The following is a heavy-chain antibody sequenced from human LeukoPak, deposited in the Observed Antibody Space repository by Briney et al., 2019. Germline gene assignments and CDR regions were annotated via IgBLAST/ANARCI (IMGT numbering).Heavy chain of an antibody. CDR2: IHNGGST. CDR3: VSLDGDI. Sequence: PGGSLRLSCAASGFTVSSHYMSWVRQAPGKGLEWVSVIHNGGSTYHADSVKGRFTISRDNSKNTLYLQMNSMRVEDTAVYYCVSLDGDIWGQGAMVTVSS. J-gene: IGHJ3*02. V-gene: IGHV3-66*02. D-gene: IGHD1-1*01. CDR1: GFTVSSHY.